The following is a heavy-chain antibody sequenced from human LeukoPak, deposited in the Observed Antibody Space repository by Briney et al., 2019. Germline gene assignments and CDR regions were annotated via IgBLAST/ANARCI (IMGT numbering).Heavy chain of an antibody. J-gene: IGHJ4*02. Sequence: GASVKISCKTAVYTFANYYIHWVPQAPGQGFEWMGIFNPGGGGTTYAQKFQDRVTMTRDTSTSSVEMELRSLKSEDTAVYYCARRDQDGLFDYWGQGTLVTVSS. CDR2: FNPGGGGT. V-gene: IGHV1-46*01. CDR3: ARRDQDGLFDY. CDR1: VYTFANYY.